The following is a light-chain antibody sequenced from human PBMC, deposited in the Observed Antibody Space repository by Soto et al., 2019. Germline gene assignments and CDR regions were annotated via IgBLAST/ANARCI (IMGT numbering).Light chain of an antibody. J-gene: IGKJ1*01. CDR3: QQYNSYALT. CDR2: DAS. CDR1: QSISSW. Sequence: DIQMTQSTSTLSASVGDRVTITCRASQSISSWLAWYQQKPGKAPKLLIYDASSLESGTPSRLSGSGSGTECTLTISILQPDNFATFYYQQYNSYALTFGQGIKVEI. V-gene: IGKV1-5*01.